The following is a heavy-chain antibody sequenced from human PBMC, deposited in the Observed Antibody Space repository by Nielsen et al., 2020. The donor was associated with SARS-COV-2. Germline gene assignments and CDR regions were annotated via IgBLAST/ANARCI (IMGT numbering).Heavy chain of an antibody. V-gene: IGHV1-46*01. CDR3: ARDGSRAFDF. CDR1: GYTFTRHY. CDR2: IKPSGDST. Sequence: SVNVSCKTSGYTFTRHYIHWVRQAPGQGLEWMGIIKPSGDSTMYAQKFQGRVTMSRDTSTSTVYMELSSLRSEDTAVYYCARDGSRAFDFWGQGTLVTVSS. D-gene: IGHD1-26*01. J-gene: IGHJ4*02.